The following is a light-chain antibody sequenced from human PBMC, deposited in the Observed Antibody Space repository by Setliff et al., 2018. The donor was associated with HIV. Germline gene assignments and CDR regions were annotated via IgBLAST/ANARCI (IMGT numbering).Light chain of an antibody. CDR3: SSYTSTTTPV. CDR1: SSDVGGYNH. J-gene: IGLJ2*01. Sequence: QSALAQPASVSGSPGQSITISCTGTSSDVGGYNHVSWYQQHPGKAPKLMIYEVSNRPSGVSSRFSGSKSGNTASLTISGLQAEDEADYYCSSYTSTTTPVFGGGTK. CDR2: EVS. V-gene: IGLV2-14*01.